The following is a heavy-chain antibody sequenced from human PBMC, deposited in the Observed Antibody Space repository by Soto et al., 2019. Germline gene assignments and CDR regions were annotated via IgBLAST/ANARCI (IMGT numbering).Heavy chain of an antibody. Sequence: GGSLRLSCAASGFTFSSYSMNWVRQAPGKGLEWVSYISSSSSTMYYADSVKGRFTISRDNAKNSLYLQMNSLRDEDTAVYYCATHYKTGGDAFDIWGQGTMVTVSS. D-gene: IGHD7-27*01. J-gene: IGHJ3*02. V-gene: IGHV3-48*02. CDR1: GFTFSSYS. CDR2: ISSSSSTM. CDR3: ATHYKTGGDAFDI.